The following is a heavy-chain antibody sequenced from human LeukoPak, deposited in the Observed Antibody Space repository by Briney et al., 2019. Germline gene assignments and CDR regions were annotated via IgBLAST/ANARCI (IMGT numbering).Heavy chain of an antibody. V-gene: IGHV1-18*01. CDR3: ARLGGGGGHSSYNWFDP. J-gene: IGHJ5*02. CDR2: ISAYNGNT. Sequence: GASVKASCKASGYTFTSYGISWVRQAPGQGLEWMGWISAYNGNTNYAQKLQGRVTMTTDTSTSTAYMELRSLRSDDTAVYYCARLGGGGGHSSYNWFDPWGQGTLVTVSS. CDR1: GYTFTSYG. D-gene: IGHD6-13*01.